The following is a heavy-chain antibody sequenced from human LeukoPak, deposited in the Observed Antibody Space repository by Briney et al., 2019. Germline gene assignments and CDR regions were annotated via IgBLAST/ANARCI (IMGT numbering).Heavy chain of an antibody. Sequence: GGSLRLSCAASGFTFSGSAMHWVRQASGKGLEWVGRIRSKANSYATAYAASVKGRFTISRDDSKNTAYLQMNSLKTEDTAVYYCTRLPNYGDNWFDPWGQGTLVTVSS. D-gene: IGHD3-16*01. J-gene: IGHJ5*02. CDR3: TRLPNYGDNWFDP. V-gene: IGHV3-73*01. CDR2: IRSKANSYAT. CDR1: GFTFSGSA.